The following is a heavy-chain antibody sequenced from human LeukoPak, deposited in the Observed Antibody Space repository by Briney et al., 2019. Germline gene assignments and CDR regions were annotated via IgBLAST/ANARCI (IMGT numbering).Heavy chain of an antibody. Sequence: PGGGLSLSCAASGFAFSSYAMGWVRQAPGKGLEWVSAITGSGGSTYYADSVKGRVAISRDSSKNTLYLQMNSLRAEDTAVYYCAKKTSYCGGDCYPYYFDHWGQGTLVTVSS. CDR1: GFAFSSYA. CDR2: ITGSGGST. V-gene: IGHV3-23*01. J-gene: IGHJ4*02. D-gene: IGHD2-21*02. CDR3: AKKTSYCGGDCYPYYFDH.